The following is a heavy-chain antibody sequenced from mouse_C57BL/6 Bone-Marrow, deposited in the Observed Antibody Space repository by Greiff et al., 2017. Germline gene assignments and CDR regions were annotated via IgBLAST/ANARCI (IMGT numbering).Heavy chain of an antibody. J-gene: IGHJ4*01. CDR1: GYTFTSYG. D-gene: IGHD2-2*01. CDR3: ARRGYLYAMDY. CDR2: IYPRSGNT. V-gene: IGHV1-81*01. Sequence: QVQLQQSGAELARPGASVKLSCTASGYTFTSYGISWVKQGTGQGLEWIGEIYPRSGNTYYNEKFKGKATLTADKSSSTAYMELRSLTSEDSAVYFCARRGYLYAMDYWGQGTSVTVSS.